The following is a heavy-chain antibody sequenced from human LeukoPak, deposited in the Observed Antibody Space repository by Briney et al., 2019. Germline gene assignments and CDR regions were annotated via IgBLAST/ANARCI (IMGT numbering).Heavy chain of an antibody. Sequence: GGSLRLSCAASGFTFSSYSMNWVRQAPGKGLEWVSSISSSSSYIYYADSVKGRFTTSRDNAKNTLYLQMNSLRAEDTAVYYCARDRGSYSDYWGQGTLVTVSS. D-gene: IGHD3-16*01. CDR2: ISSSSSYI. J-gene: IGHJ4*02. CDR1: GFTFSSYS. CDR3: ARDRGSYSDY. V-gene: IGHV3-21*01.